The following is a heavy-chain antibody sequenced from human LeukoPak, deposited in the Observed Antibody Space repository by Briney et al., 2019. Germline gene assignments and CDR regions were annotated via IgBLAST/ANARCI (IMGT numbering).Heavy chain of an antibody. J-gene: IGHJ3*02. Sequence: GGSLRLSCAASGFTFSSYWMSWVRQAPGKGLEWVANIKQDGSEKYYVDSVKGRFTISRDNAKNSLYLQMNSLRAEDTAVYYCARGRYDFWSGYLDAFDIWGQGTMVTVSS. V-gene: IGHV3-7*01. D-gene: IGHD3-3*01. CDR3: ARGRYDFWSGYLDAFDI. CDR2: IKQDGSEK. CDR1: GFTFSSYW.